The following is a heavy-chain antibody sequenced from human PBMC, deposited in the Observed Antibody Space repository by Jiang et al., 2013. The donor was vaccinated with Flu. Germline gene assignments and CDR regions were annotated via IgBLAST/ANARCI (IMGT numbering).Heavy chain of an antibody. CDR3: ARRCVDTAMAHDAFDI. V-gene: IGHV5-51*01. CDR1: GYSFTSYW. D-gene: IGHD5-18*01. CDR2: IYPGDSDI. J-gene: IGHJ3*02. Sequence: GAEVKKPGESLRISCKGSGYSFTSYWIAWVRQMPGKGLEWMGIIYPGDSDIRYSPSFQSFQGQVTISVDKSISTAYLQWSSLKASDTAMYYCARRCVDTAMAHDAFDIWGQGTMVTVSS.